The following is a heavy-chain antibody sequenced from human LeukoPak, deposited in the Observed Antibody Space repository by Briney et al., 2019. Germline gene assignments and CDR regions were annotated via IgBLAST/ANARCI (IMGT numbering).Heavy chain of an antibody. CDR3: ARVARAAAGTGRLFDY. Sequence: ASVKVSCKASGYTFTGYYMHWVRQAPGQGLEWTGWINPNSGGTNYAQKFQGRVTMTRDTSISTAYMELSRLRSDDTAVYYCARVARAAAGTGRLFDYWGQGTLVTVSS. V-gene: IGHV1-2*02. J-gene: IGHJ4*02. D-gene: IGHD6-13*01. CDR2: INPNSGGT. CDR1: GYTFTGYY.